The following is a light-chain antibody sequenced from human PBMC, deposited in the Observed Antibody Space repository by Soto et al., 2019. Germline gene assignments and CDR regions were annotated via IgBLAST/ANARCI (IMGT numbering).Light chain of an antibody. CDR1: QSVSTNQ. CDR3: QVYGILPWT. J-gene: IGKJ1*01. Sequence: EIVLKKSPGTLSLSPGERATLSCRASQSVSTNQLAWYQYKRGQAPRLVFHSATTRANAFPSRFSASGSGTDFTLTISGLQPEDFALYYCQVYGILPWTFGQGTKVDI. V-gene: IGKV3-20*01. CDR2: SAT.